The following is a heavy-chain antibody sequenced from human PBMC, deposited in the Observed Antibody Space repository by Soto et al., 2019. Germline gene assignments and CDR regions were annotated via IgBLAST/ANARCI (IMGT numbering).Heavy chain of an antibody. CDR1: GGSFSGYY. V-gene: IGHV4-34*01. J-gene: IGHJ3*02. CDR2: INHSGST. Sequence: PSETLSLTCAVYGGSFSGYYWSWIRQPPGKGLEWIGEINHSGSTNYNPSLKSRVTISVDTSKNQFSLKLSSVTASDTAVYYCASLYGFWSGNYAFDIWGQGTMVTVSS. CDR3: ASLYGFWSGNYAFDI. D-gene: IGHD3-3*01.